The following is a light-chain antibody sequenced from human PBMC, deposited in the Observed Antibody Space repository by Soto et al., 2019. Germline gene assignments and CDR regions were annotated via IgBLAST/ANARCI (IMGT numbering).Light chain of an antibody. J-gene: IGLJ1*01. CDR2: EVS. V-gene: IGLV2-14*01. CDR1: SSDVGGYNY. Sequence: QSALTQPASVSGSPGQSITISCTGTSSDVGGYNYVSWYQQHPGKAPKLMIYEVSNRPSGVSNRFSGSKSGNTASLTISGLQADDEADYYCSSYTSSSSEYVFGTGTKLTVL. CDR3: SSYTSSSSEYV.